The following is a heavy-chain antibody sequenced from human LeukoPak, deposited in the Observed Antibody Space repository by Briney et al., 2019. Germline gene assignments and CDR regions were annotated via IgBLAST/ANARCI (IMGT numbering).Heavy chain of an antibody. J-gene: IGHJ5*02. V-gene: IGHV1-18*01. D-gene: IGHD3-10*01. CDR1: GYTFTSYG. CDR3: ARDLRRITMVRGVIRWFDP. Sequence: ASVKVSCKASGYTFTSYGISWVRQAPGQGLGWMGWISAYNGNTNYAQKLQGRVTMTTDTSTRTAYMELRSLRSDDTAVYYCARDLRRITMVRGVIRWFDPWGQGTLVTVSS. CDR2: ISAYNGNT.